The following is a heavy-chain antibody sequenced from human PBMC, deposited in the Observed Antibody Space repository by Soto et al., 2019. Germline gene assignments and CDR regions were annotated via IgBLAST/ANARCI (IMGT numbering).Heavy chain of an antibody. CDR1: GFTVSSNY. D-gene: IGHD5-18*01. J-gene: IGHJ6*02. CDR2: IYSGGST. CDR3: ARDGGYSYGIYYYYGMDV. Sequence: EVQLVESGGGLIQPGGSLRLSCAASGFTVSSNYMSWVRQAPGKGLEWVSVIYSGGSTYYADSVKGRFTISRDNFKNTLYLQMNSLRAEDTAVYYCARDGGYSYGIYYYYGMDVWGQGTTVTVSS. V-gene: IGHV3-53*01.